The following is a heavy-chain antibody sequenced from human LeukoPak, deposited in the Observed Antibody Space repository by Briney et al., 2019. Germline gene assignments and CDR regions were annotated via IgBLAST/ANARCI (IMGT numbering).Heavy chain of an antibody. Sequence: GASVKVSCKASGYTFTSYGISWVRQAPGQGLEWMGWISAYNGNTNYAQKLQGRVTMTTDTSTSTAYMELSSLRSEDTAVYYCARAGYCSSTSCFDYWGQGTLVTVSS. CDR3: ARAGYCSSTSCFDY. CDR1: GYTFTSYG. V-gene: IGHV1-18*01. CDR2: ISAYNGNT. D-gene: IGHD2-2*01. J-gene: IGHJ4*02.